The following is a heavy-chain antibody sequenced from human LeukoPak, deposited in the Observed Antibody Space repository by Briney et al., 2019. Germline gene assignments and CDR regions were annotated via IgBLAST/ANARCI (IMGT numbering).Heavy chain of an antibody. V-gene: IGHV4-61*02. Sequence: PSQTLSLTCSVSGASVSSGGYYWSWIRQPAGKEMEWIGRINPSGDTNYNPSLKSRVTMSIQTSKNQLFLNLISVTAADTALYYCARGFSTGWYFDPWGRGTRVTVSS. J-gene: IGHJ2*01. CDR2: INPSGDT. CDR1: GASVSSGGYY. CDR3: ARGFSTGWYFDP. D-gene: IGHD6-19*01.